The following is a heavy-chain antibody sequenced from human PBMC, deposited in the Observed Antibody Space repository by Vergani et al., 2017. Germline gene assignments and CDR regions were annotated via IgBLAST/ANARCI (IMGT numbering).Heavy chain of an antibody. D-gene: IGHD2-15*01. CDR3: ARDRAGYCSGGSCYWGAFDI. V-gene: IGHV4-59*01. CDR2: IYYSGST. J-gene: IGHJ3*02. Sequence: QVQLQESGPGLVKPSETLSLTCTVSGGSISSYYWSWIRQPPGKGLEWIGYIYYSGSTNYNPSLKSRVTISVDTSKNQFSLKLSSVTAADTAVYYCARDRAGYCSGGSCYWGAFDIWGQGTMVTVSS. CDR1: GGSISSYY.